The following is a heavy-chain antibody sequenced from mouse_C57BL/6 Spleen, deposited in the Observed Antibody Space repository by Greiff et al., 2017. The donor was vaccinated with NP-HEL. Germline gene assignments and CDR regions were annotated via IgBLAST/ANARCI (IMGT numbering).Heavy chain of an antibody. V-gene: IGHV14-4*01. J-gene: IGHJ2*01. Sequence: EVQLQQSGAELVRPGASVKLSCTASGFNIKDDYMHWVKQRPEQGLEWIGWIDPENGDTEYASKFQGKATITADTSSNTAYLQLSSLTSEDTAVYYCTTSGSSPYYFDYWGQGTTLTVSS. CDR1: GFNIKDDY. CDR2: IDPENGDT. D-gene: IGHD1-1*01. CDR3: TTSGSSPYYFDY.